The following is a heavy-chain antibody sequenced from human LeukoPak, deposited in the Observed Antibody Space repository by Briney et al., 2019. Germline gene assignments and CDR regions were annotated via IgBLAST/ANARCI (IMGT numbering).Heavy chain of an antibody. V-gene: IGHV3-21*01. D-gene: IGHD5-12*01. CDR2: ISSSSSHI. CDR1: GFTFSGYS. CDR3: ASKRGYSGYAADY. J-gene: IGHJ4*02. Sequence: GGSVRLSCAASGFTFSGYSMNWVRQAPGKGLEWVPSISSSSSHIYYADSVKGRFTISRDNAKNSLYLQMNSLRAEDTAVYYCASKRGYSGYAADYWGQGTLVTVSS.